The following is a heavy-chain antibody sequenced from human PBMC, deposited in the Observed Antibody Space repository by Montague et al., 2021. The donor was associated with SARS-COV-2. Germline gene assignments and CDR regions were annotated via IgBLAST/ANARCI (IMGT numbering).Heavy chain of an antibody. CDR3: ARHSVSEDGTFFRSYFDP. CDR2: IFYNGYT. Sequence: SETLSLTCTVSGGTVRDYYWNWIRQTPGKGLEWIGYIFYNGYTKYNPSLESRVTLSVDTPGNQFFLSLRSVTASDTATYFCARHSVSEDGTFFRSYFDPWGQGAQVIVSS. D-gene: IGHD1-1*01. CDR1: GGTVRDYY. J-gene: IGHJ5*02. V-gene: IGHV4-59*08.